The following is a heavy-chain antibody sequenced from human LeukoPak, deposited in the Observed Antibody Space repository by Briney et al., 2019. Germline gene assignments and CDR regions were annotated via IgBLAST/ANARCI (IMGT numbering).Heavy chain of an antibody. CDR3: ARLSTDIAAAGTLFDY. V-gene: IGHV1-8*01. J-gene: IGHJ4*02. CDR2: MNPNSGNT. Sequence: ASVNVSCKASGYTFTSYDINWVRQATGQGLEWMGWMNPNSGNTGYAQKFQGRVTMTRNTSISTAYMELSSLRSEDTAVYYCARLSTDIAAAGTLFDYWGQGTLVTVSS. CDR1: GYTFTSYD. D-gene: IGHD6-13*01.